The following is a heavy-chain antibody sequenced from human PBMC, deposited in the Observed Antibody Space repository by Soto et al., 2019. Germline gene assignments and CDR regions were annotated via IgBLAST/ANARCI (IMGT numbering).Heavy chain of an antibody. CDR2: ISGASKTI. CDR3: ARDGRQGYDMDV. Sequence: PGGSLRLSCAVSGFTFSSHSMNWVRKAPGKGLEWVSYISGASKTIYYADSLKGRFTISRDNAKNSLYLQMNSLRDEDTAVYYCARDGRQGYDMDVWGQGTTVTVSS. CDR1: GFTFSSHS. V-gene: IGHV3-48*02. J-gene: IGHJ6*02.